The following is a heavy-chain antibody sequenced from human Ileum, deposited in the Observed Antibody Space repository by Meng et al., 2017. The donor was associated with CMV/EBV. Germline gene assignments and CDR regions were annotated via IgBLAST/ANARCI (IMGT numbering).Heavy chain of an antibody. V-gene: IGHV1-2*02. J-gene: IGHJ5*02. Sequence: QAQLVQSGAEVKKPGASVKVSCNASGYTFNAYHVHWVRQAPGQGLEWMGWINPNSGGTKYAQKFRGRVTLTRDTSISTVYMDLTTITSDDTAVYYCARPYTSGWSNWFDPWGQGTLVTVSS. CDR3: ARPYTSGWSNWFDP. CDR2: INPNSGGT. CDR1: GYTFNAYH. D-gene: IGHD6-19*01.